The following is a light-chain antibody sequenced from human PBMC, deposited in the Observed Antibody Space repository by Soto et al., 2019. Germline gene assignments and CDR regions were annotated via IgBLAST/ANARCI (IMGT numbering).Light chain of an antibody. CDR2: GAS. CDR3: QQYGSSPMYT. V-gene: IGKV3-20*01. J-gene: IGKJ2*01. Sequence: EIVLTQSPGTLSLSPGERATLSCRASQSVSSSYLAWYQQKPGQAPRLLIHGASARATGIPDRFSGSGSGTDFTLTISRLEPEDFAVYFCQQYGSSPMYTFGQADKLELK. CDR1: QSVSSSY.